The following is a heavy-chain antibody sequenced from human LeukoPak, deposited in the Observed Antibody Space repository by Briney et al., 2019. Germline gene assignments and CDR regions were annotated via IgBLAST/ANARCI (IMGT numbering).Heavy chain of an antibody. V-gene: IGHV1-8*01. CDR2: MNPITGDT. D-gene: IGHD2-2*01. CDR3: ARALRGPAAKFDY. CDR1: GYTFTSYE. Sequence: ASVKVSCKASGYTFTSYEISWVRQVTGQGPEWMGWMNPITGDTGYAQKFQGRVTMTRNTSISTAYMDLSSLTSEDTAVYYCARALRGPAAKFDYWGQGALVTVSS. J-gene: IGHJ4*02.